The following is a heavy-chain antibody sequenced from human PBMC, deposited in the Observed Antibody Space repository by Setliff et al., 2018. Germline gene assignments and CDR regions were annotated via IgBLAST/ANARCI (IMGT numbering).Heavy chain of an antibody. Sequence: VSCKASGYTFTHYAMHWVRQAPGQGLEWMGIINPSGGSTSYAQKFQGRVTMTRDTSTSTVYMELSSLRSEDTAAYYCARAKVGAYFDYWGQGTLVTVSS. CDR1: GYTFTHYA. D-gene: IGHD1-26*01. J-gene: IGHJ4*02. CDR3: ARAKVGAYFDY. V-gene: IGHV1-46*01. CDR2: INPSGGST.